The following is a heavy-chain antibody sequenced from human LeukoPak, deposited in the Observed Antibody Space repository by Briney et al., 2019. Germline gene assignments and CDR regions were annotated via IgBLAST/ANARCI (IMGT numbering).Heavy chain of an antibody. D-gene: IGHD1-1*01. CDR3: AKSKGTTGTTGVDY. CDR2: ISYDGSNK. J-gene: IGHJ4*02. CDR1: GFTFSSYG. Sequence: GGSLRLSCAASGFTFSSYGMHWVRQAPGKGLEWVAVISYDGSNKYYADSVKGRFTISRDNSKNTLYLQMNSLRAEDTAVYYCAKSKGTTGTTGVDYWGQGTLVTVSS. V-gene: IGHV3-30*18.